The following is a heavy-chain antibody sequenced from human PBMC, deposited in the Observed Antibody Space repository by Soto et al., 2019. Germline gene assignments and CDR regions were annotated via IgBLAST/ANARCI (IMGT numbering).Heavy chain of an antibody. CDR2: IYYSGSI. V-gene: IGHV4-39*01. Sequence: SETLSLTCTVSGCSLSSCSFYWGWIRQPPGKGLEWIGSIYYSGSIYYNPSLKSRVTISVDTSKNQFSLKLSSVTAADTAVYYCARFHYSSSWYFWGQGTLVTVSS. J-gene: IGHJ4*02. CDR3: ARFHYSSSWYF. D-gene: IGHD6-13*01. CDR1: GCSLSSCSFY.